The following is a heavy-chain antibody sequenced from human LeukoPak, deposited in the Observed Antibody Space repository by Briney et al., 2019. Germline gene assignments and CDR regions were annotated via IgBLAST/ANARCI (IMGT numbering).Heavy chain of an antibody. V-gene: IGHV3-23*01. CDR2: ISGNGGRI. D-gene: IGHD3-10*01. Sequence: GGSLRLSCAASGFAFGTYALSWVRQAPGKGLEWVSVISGNGGRIDYADSVKGRFTISRDNSKNTLYLQMNSLRAEDTAVYYCANRGADYYGSGNWFDPWGQGTLVTVSS. J-gene: IGHJ5*02. CDR1: GFAFGTYA. CDR3: ANRGADYYGSGNWFDP.